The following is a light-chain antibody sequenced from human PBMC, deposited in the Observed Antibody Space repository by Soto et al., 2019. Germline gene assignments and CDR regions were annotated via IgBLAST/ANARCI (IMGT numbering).Light chain of an antibody. CDR1: QSVSSN. J-gene: IGKJ1*01. Sequence: IVLTQSPATLSLSPVSRATLSCRASQSVSSNLAWYQQKPGQAPRLLIYGASTRATGIPGRFSGSGSGTEFTLTISNLQPDDFATYFCQQYNNYPRTFGQGTKVDIK. CDR2: GAS. CDR3: QQYNNYPRT. V-gene: IGKV3-15*01.